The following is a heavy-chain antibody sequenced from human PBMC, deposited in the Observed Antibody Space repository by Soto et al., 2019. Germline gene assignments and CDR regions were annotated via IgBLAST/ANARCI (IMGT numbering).Heavy chain of an antibody. CDR3: AAVPFWSGYYTGSYYYYGMDV. CDR2: IVVGSGNT. J-gene: IGHJ6*02. D-gene: IGHD3-3*01. V-gene: IGHV1-58*01. Sequence: GASVKVSCKASGFTFTSSAVQWVRQARGQRLEWIGWIVVGSGNTNYAQKFQERVTITRDMSTSTAYMELSSLRSEDTAVYYCAAVPFWSGYYTGSYYYYGMDVWGQGTTVTVSS. CDR1: GFTFTSSA.